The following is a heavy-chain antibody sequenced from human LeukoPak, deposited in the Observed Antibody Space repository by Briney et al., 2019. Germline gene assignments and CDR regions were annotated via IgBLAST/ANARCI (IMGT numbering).Heavy chain of an antibody. Sequence: SETLSLTCAVYGGSFSGYYWSWIRQPPGKGLEWIGEINRSGSTNYNPSLKSRVTISVDTSKNQFSLKLSSVTAADTAVYYCARLEDYGVSFDYWGQGTLVTVSS. CDR2: INRSGST. V-gene: IGHV4-34*01. CDR1: GGSFSGYY. CDR3: ARLEDYGVSFDY. J-gene: IGHJ4*02. D-gene: IGHD4-17*01.